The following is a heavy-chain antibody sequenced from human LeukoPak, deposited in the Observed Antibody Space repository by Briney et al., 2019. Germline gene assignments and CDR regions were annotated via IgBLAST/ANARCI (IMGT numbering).Heavy chain of an antibody. CDR2: ISAYNGNT. J-gene: IGHJ4*02. Sequence: ASVKVSCKASGYTFTIYGISWVRKAPGQGLEWMGWISAYNGNTNYAQKFQDRVTMTTDTSTSTAYMELRSLRSDDTAVYYCARDGRFGELFDYWGQGTPVTVSS. CDR3: ARDGRFGELFDY. D-gene: IGHD3-10*01. CDR1: GYTFTIYG. V-gene: IGHV1-18*01.